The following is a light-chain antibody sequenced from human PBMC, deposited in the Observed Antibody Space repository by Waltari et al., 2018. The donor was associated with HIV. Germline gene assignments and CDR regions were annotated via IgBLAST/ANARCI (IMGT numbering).Light chain of an antibody. CDR3: QQLHTFPLT. J-gene: IGKJ4*01. CDR2: DAS. V-gene: IGKV1-9*01. Sequence: DIQLTQSPSSLSASVGDRVTVACRASQDISYFLPWYQQKPGTAPRLQIYDASSLYSGVPSRFRGSGSGTEFTLTISSLQPEDFASYYCQQLHTFPLTFGGGTKV. CDR1: QDISYF.